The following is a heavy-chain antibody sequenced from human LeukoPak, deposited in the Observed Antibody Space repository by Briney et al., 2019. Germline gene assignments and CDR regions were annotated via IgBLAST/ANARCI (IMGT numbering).Heavy chain of an antibody. V-gene: IGHV3-23*01. CDR2: ISGSGGST. D-gene: IGHD2-2*01. CDR3: AKDEGIVVVPAAFGW. Sequence: GGSLRLSCAASGFTFSSYAMSWVRQAPGKGLEWVSAISGSGGSTYYADSVKGRFTISRDNYKNTLYLQMNSLRAEDTAVYYCAKDEGIVVVPAAFGWWGQGTLVTVSS. J-gene: IGHJ4*02. CDR1: GFTFSSYA.